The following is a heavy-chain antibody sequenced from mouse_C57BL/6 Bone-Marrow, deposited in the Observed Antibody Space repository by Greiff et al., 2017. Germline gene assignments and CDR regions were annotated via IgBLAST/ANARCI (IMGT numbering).Heavy chain of an antibody. D-gene: IGHD1-1*02. V-gene: IGHV5-16*01. CDR2: INYDGSST. J-gene: IGHJ3*01. CDR1: GFTFSDYY. CDR3: GRGYGWFAY. Sequence: DVKLVESEGGLVQPGSSMKLSCTASGFTFSDYYMAWVRQVPEKGLEWVANINYDGSSTYYLDSLKSRFIITRDNEKNIIYLQMSSLMSEDTATYYCGRGYGWFAYWGRGTLVTVSA.